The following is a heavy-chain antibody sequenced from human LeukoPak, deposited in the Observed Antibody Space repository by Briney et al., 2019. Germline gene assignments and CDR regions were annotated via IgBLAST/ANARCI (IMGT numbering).Heavy chain of an antibody. V-gene: IGHV3-64*01. CDR1: GFTFSSYA. D-gene: IGHD3-10*01. CDR2: ISSNGGST. CDR3: ARDRFGESSYYFDY. Sequence: PGGSLRLSCAASGFTFSSYAMHWVRQAPGKGLEYVSAISSNGGSTYYANSMKGRFTISRDNSKNTLYLQMGSLRAEDMAVYYCARDRFGESSYYFDYWGQGTLVTVSS. J-gene: IGHJ4*02.